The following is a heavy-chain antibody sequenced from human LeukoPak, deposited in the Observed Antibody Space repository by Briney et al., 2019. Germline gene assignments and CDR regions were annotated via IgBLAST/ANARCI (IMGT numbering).Heavy chain of an antibody. CDR2: ISSGGRTI. D-gene: IGHD3-16*01. V-gene: IGHV3-11*01. CDR1: GFTFSDYY. J-gene: IGHJ6*03. Sequence: PGGSLRLSCAASGFTFSDYYMSWIRQAPGKGLEWVSYISSGGRTIYYADSVKGRFTMSRDNAKNSLYLQMNSLRAEDMALYYCAKGGGGRLIYYYYMDVWGKRTTVTVSS. CDR3: AKGGGGRLIYYYYMDV.